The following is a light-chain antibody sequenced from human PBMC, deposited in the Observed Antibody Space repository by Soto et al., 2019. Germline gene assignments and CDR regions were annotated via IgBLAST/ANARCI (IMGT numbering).Light chain of an antibody. Sequence: DIQLTQSPSTLSASVGDRVTITCRASQSVSSWLAWYQQKPGRAPKVLIYDASHFESSGSGTEFSLTINSLQPDDFATYYCQQYNSYSGTFGQGTKVDIK. V-gene: IGKV1-5*01. CDR1: QSVSSW. CDR2: DAS. CDR3: QQYNSYSGT. J-gene: IGKJ1*01.